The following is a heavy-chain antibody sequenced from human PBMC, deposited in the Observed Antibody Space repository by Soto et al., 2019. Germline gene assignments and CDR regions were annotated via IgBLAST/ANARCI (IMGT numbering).Heavy chain of an antibody. CDR3: ARYPNYYYYGFDV. CDR2: IYYSGST. Sequence: SQTLSLTCTVSGGSVSSGDYFWSWLRQSPGKRLEWIAYIYYSGSTNYNPSLKSRATISVETSKSQVSLTLTSMTAADAALYYCARYPNYYYYGFDVWGQGTAVTGSS. J-gene: IGHJ6*02. V-gene: IGHV4-61*08. D-gene: IGHD3-10*01. CDR1: GGSVSSGDYF.